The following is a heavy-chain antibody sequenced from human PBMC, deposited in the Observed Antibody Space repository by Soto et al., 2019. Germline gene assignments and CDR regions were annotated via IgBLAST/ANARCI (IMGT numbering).Heavy chain of an antibody. CDR3: AKFFVETGGSSGWPWSFHF. Sequence: EVQLLESGGGLVQPGGSLRLSCAASGFTFSSYAMSWVRQAPGKGLEWVSAISGTGGTTYYADSVKGRFTISRDNSRNTLHLKMNSLSAEDTAIYYCAKFFVETGGSSGWPWSFHFWGQGTLVTVSS. CDR2: ISGTGGTT. CDR1: GFTFSSYA. V-gene: IGHV3-23*01. D-gene: IGHD6-25*01. J-gene: IGHJ4*02.